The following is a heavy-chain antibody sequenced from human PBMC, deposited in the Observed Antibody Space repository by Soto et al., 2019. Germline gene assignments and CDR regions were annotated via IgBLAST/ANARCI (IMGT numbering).Heavy chain of an antibody. Sequence: SETLSLTCTVSGGSIISYYGSWSRQPPGKGLEWIGYIYYSGSTNYNPSLKSRVTISVDTSKNQFSLKLSSVTAADTAVYYCARDDYRYYYYYGMDVWGQGTTVTVSS. J-gene: IGHJ6*02. V-gene: IGHV4-59*01. CDR3: ARDDYRYYYYYGMDV. D-gene: IGHD4-17*01. CDR1: GGSIISYY. CDR2: IYYSGST.